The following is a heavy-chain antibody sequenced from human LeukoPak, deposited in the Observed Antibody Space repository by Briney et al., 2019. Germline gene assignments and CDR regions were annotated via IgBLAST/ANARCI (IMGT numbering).Heavy chain of an antibody. J-gene: IGHJ4*02. Sequence: GGSLRLSCAVSGFTFTNYSMNWVRQAPGKGLEWVSYISNSGSTIYYADSVKGRFTISRDNAKNSLYLRMNSLTDEDTAAYYCARDGSSSWYLEYYFDYWGQGTLVTVSS. D-gene: IGHD6-13*01. CDR1: GFTFTNYS. CDR3: ARDGSSSWYLEYYFDY. CDR2: ISNSGSTI. V-gene: IGHV3-48*02.